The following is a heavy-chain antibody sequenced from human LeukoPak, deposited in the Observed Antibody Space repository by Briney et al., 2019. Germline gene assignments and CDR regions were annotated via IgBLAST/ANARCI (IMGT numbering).Heavy chain of an antibody. D-gene: IGHD3-9*01. Sequence: GASLKISCKGSGYRFSNYWISWVRQMPGKGLEWMGRIDPSDSYTKYSPSFQGHVTMSTDKSMTTAYLQWSSLKASDTAMYYCTRLTDYNILTGYYSDYWGQGTLVTVSS. CDR1: GYRFSNYW. CDR2: IDPSDSYT. CDR3: TRLTDYNILTGYYSDY. V-gene: IGHV5-10-1*01. J-gene: IGHJ4*02.